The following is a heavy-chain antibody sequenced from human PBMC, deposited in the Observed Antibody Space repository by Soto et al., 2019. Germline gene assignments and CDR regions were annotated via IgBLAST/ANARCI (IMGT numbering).Heavy chain of an antibody. V-gene: IGHV2-5*02. CDR1: GFSLSTSGVG. D-gene: IGHD1-1*01. CDR2: IYWDDDK. J-gene: IGHJ4*02. Sequence: QITLEESGPPRVKPTQTLTLTCIFSGFSLSTSGVGVGWIRQPPGKALEWLAFIYWDDDKRYSPSLRSRLTITKDPPGQQVALTITNSDPADTATYCCAHRASLQGNWAGGYFDSWGQGTLVTVSS. CDR3: AHRASLQGNWAGGYFDS.